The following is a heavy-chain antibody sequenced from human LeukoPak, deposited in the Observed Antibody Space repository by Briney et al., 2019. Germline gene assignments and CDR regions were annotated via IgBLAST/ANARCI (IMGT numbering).Heavy chain of an antibody. CDR3: ARDNWGWDY. Sequence: PGGSLRLSCAASGFTFSNYAMYWVRQAPGKGLEWVAVISYDGSNKYYADSVKGRSTISRDNSKNTLYLQMNSLRAEDTAVYYCARDNWGWDYWGQGTLVTVSS. J-gene: IGHJ4*02. CDR1: GFTFSNYA. D-gene: IGHD7-27*01. V-gene: IGHV3-30-3*01. CDR2: ISYDGSNK.